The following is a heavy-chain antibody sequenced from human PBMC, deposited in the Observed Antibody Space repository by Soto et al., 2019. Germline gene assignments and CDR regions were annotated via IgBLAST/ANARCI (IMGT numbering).Heavy chain of an antibody. Sequence: PGESLKISCKGSGYSFTSYWISWVRQMPGKGLEWTGRIDPSDSYTNYSPSFQGHVTISADKSISTAYLQWSSLKASDTAMYYCASGVVPAATSHDMDVWGQGTTVTVS. D-gene: IGHD2-2*01. CDR2: IDPSDSYT. CDR3: ASGVVPAATSHDMDV. J-gene: IGHJ6*02. V-gene: IGHV5-10-1*01. CDR1: GYSFTSYW.